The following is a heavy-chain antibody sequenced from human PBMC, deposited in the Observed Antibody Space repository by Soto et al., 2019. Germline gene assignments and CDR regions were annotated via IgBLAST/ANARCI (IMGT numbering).Heavy chain of an antibody. Sequence: PSETLSLTCTVSGGSISSYYWSWIRQPPGKGLEWIGYIYYSGSTNYNPSLKSRVTISVDTSKNQFSLKLSSVTAADTAVYYCARMGAAAGAPNFDYWGQGTLVTVSS. CDR2: IYYSGST. D-gene: IGHD6-13*01. J-gene: IGHJ4*02. CDR3: ARMGAAAGAPNFDY. V-gene: IGHV4-59*01. CDR1: GGSISSYY.